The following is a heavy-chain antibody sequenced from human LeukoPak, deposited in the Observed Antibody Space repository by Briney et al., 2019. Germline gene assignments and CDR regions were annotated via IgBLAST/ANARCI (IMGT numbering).Heavy chain of an antibody. CDR2: ISYDGSNK. CDR1: GFTFSSYA. D-gene: IGHD5-12*01. CDR3: ARDPVATINYFDY. J-gene: IGHJ4*02. V-gene: IGHV3-30*04. Sequence: PGGSLRLSCAASGFTFSSYAMHWVRQAPGKGLEWVAVISYDGSNKYYADSVKGRFTISRDNSKNTLYLQMNNLRAEDTAVYYCARDPVATINYFDYWGQGTLVTVSS.